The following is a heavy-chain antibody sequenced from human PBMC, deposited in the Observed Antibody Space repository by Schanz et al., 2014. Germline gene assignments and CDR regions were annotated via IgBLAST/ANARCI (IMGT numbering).Heavy chain of an antibody. CDR1: GFTFSSYG. CDR3: AKDGRLPYYGTGSDFDY. V-gene: IGHV3-33*06. Sequence: QGQLVESGGGVVQPGRSLRLSCAASGFTFSSYGMHWVRQAPGKGLEWVAIIWYDGSNKYYADSVKGRFTISRDNSKNTLFLQMSSLRAEDTAVYYCAKDGRLPYYGTGSDFDYWGQGTLVAVSS. D-gene: IGHD3-22*01. CDR2: IWYDGSNK. J-gene: IGHJ4*02.